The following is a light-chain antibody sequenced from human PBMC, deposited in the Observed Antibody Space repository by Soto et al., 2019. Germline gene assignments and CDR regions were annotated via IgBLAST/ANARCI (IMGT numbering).Light chain of an antibody. V-gene: IGLV2-14*01. CDR3: SSYTTISTYV. Sequence: SVLTQPSSVSGSPGQSIAISCPGTSRDVGSYNYVSWYQQHPDKAPKLILYDVTNRPSGVSNRFSGSKSGNTASLTISGLQAEDEADYYCSSYTTISTYVFGTGTKVTVL. CDR2: DVT. CDR1: SRDVGSYNY. J-gene: IGLJ1*01.